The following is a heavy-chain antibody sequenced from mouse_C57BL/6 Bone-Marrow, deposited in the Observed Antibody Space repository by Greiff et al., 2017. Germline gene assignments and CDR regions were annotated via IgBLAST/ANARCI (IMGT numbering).Heavy chain of an antibody. V-gene: IGHV1-7*01. D-gene: IGHD2-3*01. CDR1: GYTFTSYW. CDR2: INPSSGYT. J-gene: IGHJ3*01. Sequence: VMLVESGAELAKPGASVKLSCKASGYTFTSYWMHWVKQRPGQGLEWIGYINPSSGYTKYNQKFKDKATLTADKSSSTAYMQLSSLTYEDSAVYYCASGYYPPWFAYWGQGTLVTVSA. CDR3: ASGYYPPWFAY.